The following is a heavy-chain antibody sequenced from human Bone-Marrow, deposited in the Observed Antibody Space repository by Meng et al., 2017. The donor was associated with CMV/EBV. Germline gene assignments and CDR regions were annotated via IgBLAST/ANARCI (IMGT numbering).Heavy chain of an antibody. CDR3: ARLYYDFWSGYHYYFDY. CDR1: GFTLSSHW. V-gene: IGHV3-7*03. J-gene: IGHJ4*02. D-gene: IGHD3-3*01. CDR2: IKQDGSEK. Sequence: GESLKISCVASGFTLSSHWMSWVRQAPGKGLEWVAYIKQDGSEKYYVDSVKGRFTSSRDNSKNTLYLQMNSLRAEDTAVYYCARLYYDFWSGYHYYFDYWGQGTLVTVSS.